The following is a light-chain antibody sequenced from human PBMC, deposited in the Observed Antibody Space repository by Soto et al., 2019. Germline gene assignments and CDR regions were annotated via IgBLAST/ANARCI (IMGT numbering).Light chain of an antibody. CDR2: AAS. CDR3: QHYGTSLWT. CDR1: QSLTSNY. V-gene: IGKV3-20*01. Sequence: EIVLTQSPGTLSLSPGERVTLSCRASQSLTSNYLAWYQQKPGQAPRLLIFAASSRATGIPDRFSGGGSGTDFTLTIRRLEPEDFAVYYCQHYGTSLWTFGPGTKVEIK. J-gene: IGKJ1*01.